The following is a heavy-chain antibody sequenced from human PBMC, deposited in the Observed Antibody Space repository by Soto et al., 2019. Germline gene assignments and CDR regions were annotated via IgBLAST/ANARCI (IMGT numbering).Heavy chain of an antibody. CDR3: ARVRDDYGDSWGWFDP. CDR1: GGSISSGDYY. D-gene: IGHD4-17*01. V-gene: IGHV4-30-4*01. J-gene: IGHJ5*02. Sequence: QVQLQESGPGLVKPSQTLSLTCTVSGGSISSGDYYWSWIRQPPGKGLEWIGYIYYSGSTYYNPSLKSRVTISVDTSKNQFSLKLSSVTAADTAVYYCARVRDDYGDSWGWFDPWGQGTLVTVSS. CDR2: IYYSGST.